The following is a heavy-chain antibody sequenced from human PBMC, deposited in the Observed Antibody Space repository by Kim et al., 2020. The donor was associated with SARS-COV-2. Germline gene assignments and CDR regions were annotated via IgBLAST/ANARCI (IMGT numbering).Heavy chain of an antibody. J-gene: IGHJ4*02. Sequence: GGSLRLSCAASGFTFSDYYMSWIRQAPGKGLEWVSYISGSGTTMYYAGSVKGRFTISSDNAKNSLYLQMNSLRAEDTAVYYCARRSAFVLLVYAIPYFDHWGQGTLVTVSS. CDR1: GFTFSDYY. D-gene: IGHD2-8*01. CDR3: ARRSAFVLLVYAIPYFDH. V-gene: IGHV3-11*01. CDR2: ISGSGTTM.